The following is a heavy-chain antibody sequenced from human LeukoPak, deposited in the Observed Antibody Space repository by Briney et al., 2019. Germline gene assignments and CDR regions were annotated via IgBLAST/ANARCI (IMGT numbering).Heavy chain of an antibody. V-gene: IGHV1-69*04. D-gene: IGHD1-26*01. CDR2: IIPILGIA. J-gene: IGHJ4*02. CDR1: GGTFSSYA. Sequence: GASVKVSCKASGGTFSSYAISWVRQAPGQGLEWMGRIIPILGIANYAQKFQGRVTITADKSTSTAYMELSSLRSEDTAVYYCARGRGGYRQNDCWGQGTLVTVSS. CDR3: ARGRGGYRQNDC.